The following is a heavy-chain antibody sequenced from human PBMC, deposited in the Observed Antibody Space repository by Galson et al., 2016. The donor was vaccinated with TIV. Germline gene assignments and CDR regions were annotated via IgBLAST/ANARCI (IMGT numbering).Heavy chain of an antibody. V-gene: IGHV1-8*01. CDR2: MNPDSGNT. Sequence: SVKVSCKASGYTFTSYDINWVRQATGQGLECLGWMNPDSGNTGYAQKFQGRVTMTSDTSRSTAYLELSSLTSEDTAVYYCTRTIVRGTPPMDYWGQGTLLTVSS. J-gene: IGHJ4*02. CDR1: GYTFTSYD. CDR3: TRTIVRGTPPMDY. D-gene: IGHD3-10*01.